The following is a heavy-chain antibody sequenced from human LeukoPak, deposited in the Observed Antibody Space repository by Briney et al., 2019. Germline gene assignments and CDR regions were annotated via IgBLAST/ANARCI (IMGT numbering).Heavy chain of an antibody. CDR2: IIPILGIA. J-gene: IGHJ4*02. CDR1: GGTFSSHA. CDR3: ARRRYCSSTSCYEIDY. D-gene: IGHD2-2*01. V-gene: IGHV1-69*04. Sequence: ASVKVSCKASGGTFSSHAISWVRQAPGQGLEWMGRIIPILGIANYAQKFQGRVTITADKSTSTAYMELSSLRSEDTAVYYCARRRYCSSTSCYEIDYWGQGTLVTVSS.